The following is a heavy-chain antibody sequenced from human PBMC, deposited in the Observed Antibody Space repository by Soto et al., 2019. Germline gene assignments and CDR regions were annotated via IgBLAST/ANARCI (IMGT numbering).Heavy chain of an antibody. CDR2: ISAGRST. V-gene: IGHV3-23*01. CDR1: GFTFSNYA. D-gene: IGHD4-17*01. CDR3: TKVRGDPV. Sequence: EVQVLESGGDLVQPGGSLRLSCAASGFTFSNYAMNWVRQAPGKGPEWVSGISAGRSTYYADSVKGRFTISRDNSKSTLFLQMDSLRAEGTALYYCTKVRGDPVWGKGTTVTVSS. J-gene: IGHJ6*04.